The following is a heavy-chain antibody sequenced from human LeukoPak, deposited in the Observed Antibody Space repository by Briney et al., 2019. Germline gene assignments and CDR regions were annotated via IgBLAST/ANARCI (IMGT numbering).Heavy chain of an antibody. CDR1: GFTFSSYA. CDR2: ISGSGGST. Sequence: GGSLRLSCAASGFTFSSYAMSWVRQAPGKGLEWVSAISGSGGSTYNADSVKGRFTISRDTSKNTLYLQMNNLRAEDTALYYCARGDYDILTAFSGWGQGTLVTVSS. D-gene: IGHD3-9*01. J-gene: IGHJ4*02. CDR3: ARGDYDILTAFSG. V-gene: IGHV3-23*01.